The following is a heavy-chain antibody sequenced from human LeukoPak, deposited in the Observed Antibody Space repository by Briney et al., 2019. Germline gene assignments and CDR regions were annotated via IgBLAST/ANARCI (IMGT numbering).Heavy chain of an antibody. CDR2: ISYDGSNK. CDR3: AKGRNEDGDAALNY. J-gene: IGHJ4*02. CDR1: GFTFSSYA. Sequence: GGSLRLSCAASGFTFSSYAMHWVRQAPGKGLEWVAVISYDGSNKYYADSVKGRFTISRDNSKNTLYLQMNSLRAEDTAAYHCAKGRNEDGDAALNYWGQGTLVTVSS. V-gene: IGHV3-30-3*01. D-gene: IGHD4-17*01.